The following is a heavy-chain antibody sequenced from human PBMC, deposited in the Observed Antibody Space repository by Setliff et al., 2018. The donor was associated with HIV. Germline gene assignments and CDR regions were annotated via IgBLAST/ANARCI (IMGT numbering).Heavy chain of an antibody. CDR1: GGSISSGGYY. CDR2: ISYNGRT. CDR3: VRERRRSPLSYGLDV. J-gene: IGHJ6*02. V-gene: IGHV4-31*03. Sequence: SETLSLTCTVSGGSISSGGYYWNWIRQYPVKGLEWIGYISYNGRTLFNPALVTRLTMSVDTSENQFSLHLNSVTAADTAVYYCVRERRRSPLSYGLDVWGQGTTVTVSS.